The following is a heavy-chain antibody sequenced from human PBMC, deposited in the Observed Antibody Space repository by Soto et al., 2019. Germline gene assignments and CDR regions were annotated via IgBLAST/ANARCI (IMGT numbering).Heavy chain of an antibody. CDR1: GFTFSSYS. CDR3: ARVVDYLWSGYPDYYYGMDV. D-gene: IGHD3-3*01. CDR2: ISSSSSYI. Sequence: EVQLVESGGGLVKPGGSLRLSCAASGFTFSSYSMNWVRQAPGKGLEWVSSISSSSSYIDYADSVKGRFTISRDNAKNSLYLPMNSLRAEDTAVYYCARVVDYLWSGYPDYYYGMDVWGQGTTVTVSS. V-gene: IGHV3-21*01. J-gene: IGHJ6*02.